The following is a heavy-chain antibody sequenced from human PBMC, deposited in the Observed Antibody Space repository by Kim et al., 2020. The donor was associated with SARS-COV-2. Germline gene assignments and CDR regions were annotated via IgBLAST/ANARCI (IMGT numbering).Heavy chain of an antibody. V-gene: IGHV3-30*04. D-gene: IGHD3-10*01. Sequence: GGSLRLSCAASGFTFSSYAMHWVRQAPGKGLEWVAVISYDGSNKYYADSVKGRFTISRDNSKNTLYLQMNSLRAEDTAVYYCARDDGSGSEYYFDYWGQGTLVTVSS. CDR3: ARDDGSGSEYYFDY. J-gene: IGHJ4*02. CDR2: ISYDGSNK. CDR1: GFTFSSYA.